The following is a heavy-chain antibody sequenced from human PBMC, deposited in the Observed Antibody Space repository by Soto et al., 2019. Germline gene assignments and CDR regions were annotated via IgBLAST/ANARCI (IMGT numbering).Heavy chain of an antibody. Sequence: PGGSLRLSCAASGFTFSSYSMNWVRQAPGKGLEWVSSISSSSSYIYYADSVKGRFTISRDNAKNSLYLQMNSLRAEDTAVYYCARAHNYDILTGYYKYYYYYYMDVWGKGTTVTVSS. D-gene: IGHD3-9*01. J-gene: IGHJ6*03. CDR1: GFTFSSYS. CDR3: ARAHNYDILTGYYKYYYYYYMDV. CDR2: ISSSSSYI. V-gene: IGHV3-21*01.